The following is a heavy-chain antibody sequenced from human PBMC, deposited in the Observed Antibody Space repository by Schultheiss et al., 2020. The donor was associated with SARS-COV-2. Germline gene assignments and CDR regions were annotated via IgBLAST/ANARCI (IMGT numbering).Heavy chain of an antibody. CDR3: ARVKRWLQSSFDY. D-gene: IGHD5-24*01. Sequence: GGSLRLSCAASGFTFSSYGMHWVRQAPGKGLEWVAVIWYDGSNKYYADSAKGRFTISRDNSKNTLYLQMNSLRAEDTAVYYCARVKRWLQSSFDYWGQGTLVTVSS. CDR1: GFTFSSYG. CDR2: IWYDGSNK. J-gene: IGHJ4*02. V-gene: IGHV3-33*01.